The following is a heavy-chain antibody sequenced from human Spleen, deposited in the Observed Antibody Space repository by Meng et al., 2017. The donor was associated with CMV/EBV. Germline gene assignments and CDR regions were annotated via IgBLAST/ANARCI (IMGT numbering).Heavy chain of an antibody. D-gene: IGHD2-2*01. CDR3: ARDLRTSGDWFDP. Sequence: SDTLSLTCTVSGGSISSSSYYWGWIRQPPGKGLEWIGSIYYSGSTYYNPSLKSRVTISVDTSKNQFSLKLSSVTAADTAVYYCARDLRTSGDWFDPWGQGTLVTVSS. CDR1: GGSISSSSYY. J-gene: IGHJ5*02. V-gene: IGHV4-39*07. CDR2: IYYSGST.